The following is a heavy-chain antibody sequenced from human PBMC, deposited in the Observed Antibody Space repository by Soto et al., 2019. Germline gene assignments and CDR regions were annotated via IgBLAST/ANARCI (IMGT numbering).Heavy chain of an antibody. Sequence: QVQLVQSGAEVKKPGXSVKVSCXAXXXXFTSYGIXWVRQAPGQGLEWMGWISAFNGDTNYAQRLQDRVTMTTDTSTSTAYMELRSLRSDDTAVFYCATGATGDYXXQGTLVTVSS. CDR2: ISAFNGDT. D-gene: IGHD1-26*01. J-gene: IGHJ4*02. CDR1: XXXFTSYG. V-gene: IGHV1-18*01. CDR3: ATGATGDY.